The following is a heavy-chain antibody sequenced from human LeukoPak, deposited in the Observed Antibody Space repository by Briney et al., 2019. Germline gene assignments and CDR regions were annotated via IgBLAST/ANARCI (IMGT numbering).Heavy chain of an antibody. J-gene: IGHJ4*02. Sequence: PGGSLRLSCAASGFTFSSYAMSWVRQAPGKGLEWVSVIYSGGSTYYADSVKGRFTISRDNSKNTLYLQMNSLRAEDTAVYYCARDYYYDSSGYYYYYWGQGTLVTVSS. CDR2: IYSGGST. D-gene: IGHD3-22*01. V-gene: IGHV3-53*01. CDR3: ARDYYYDSSGYYYYY. CDR1: GFTFSSYA.